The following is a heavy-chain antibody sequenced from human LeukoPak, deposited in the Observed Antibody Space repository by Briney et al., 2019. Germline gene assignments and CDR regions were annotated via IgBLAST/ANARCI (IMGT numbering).Heavy chain of an antibody. D-gene: IGHD2-2*01. Sequence: GGSLRLSCAASGFTFSSYSMNWVRQAPGKGLEWVSSISSSSSYIYYADSVKGRFTISRDNAKNSLYLQMNSLRAEDTAVYYCARDPVVPAAVYYYYYGMDVWGQGTTVTVSS. V-gene: IGHV3-21*01. J-gene: IGHJ6*02. CDR1: GFTFSSYS. CDR3: ARDPVVPAAVYYYYYGMDV. CDR2: ISSSSSYI.